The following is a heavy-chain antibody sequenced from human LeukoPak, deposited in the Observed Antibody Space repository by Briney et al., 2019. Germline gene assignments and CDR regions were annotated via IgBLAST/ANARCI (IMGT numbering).Heavy chain of an antibody. CDR3: AKTAWFDT. CDR1: GFTFSGYW. CDR2: IKSDGSEK. J-gene: IGHJ5*02. Sequence: GGSLRLSCAASGFTFSGYWMSWVRQAPGKGLEWVANIKSDGSEKYYVDSVKGRFTISRDNAKSSLYLQMNSLSAEDTAVYYCAKTAWFDTWGQGTLVTVSS. V-gene: IGHV3-7*01.